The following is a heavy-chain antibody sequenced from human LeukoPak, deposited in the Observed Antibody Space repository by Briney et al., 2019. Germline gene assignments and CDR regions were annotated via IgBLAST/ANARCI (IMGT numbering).Heavy chain of an antibody. D-gene: IGHD3-22*01. CDR3: AKWDDSSGWGAFDI. J-gene: IGHJ3*02. CDR2: FSSVGSYK. V-gene: IGHV3-21*04. Sequence: GGSLRLSCAASGFILSDYDMNWVRQAPGQGLEWVALFSSVGSYKYYADSVKGRFTISRDNAKNSLYLQMNSLRAEDMALYYCAKWDDSSGWGAFDIWGQGTMVTVSS. CDR1: GFILSDYD.